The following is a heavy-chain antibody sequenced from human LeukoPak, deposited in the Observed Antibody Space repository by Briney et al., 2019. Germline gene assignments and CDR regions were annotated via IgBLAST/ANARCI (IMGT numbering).Heavy chain of an antibody. CDR2: ISSSGSTI. D-gene: IGHD2-2*01. V-gene: IGHV3-11*01. J-gene: IGHJ4*02. CDR1: GFTFSDYY. CDR3: ARDRGGDIVVVPAASFGY. Sequence: GGSLRLSCAASGFTFSDYYMSWIRQAPGKGLEWVSYISSSGSTIYYADSVKGRFTISRDNAKNSLYLQMNSLRAEDTAVYYCARDRGGDIVVVPAASFGYWGQGTLVTVSS.